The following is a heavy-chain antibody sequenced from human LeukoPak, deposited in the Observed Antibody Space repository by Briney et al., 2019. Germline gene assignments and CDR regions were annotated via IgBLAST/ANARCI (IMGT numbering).Heavy chain of an antibody. CDR1: GFTFGDYY. Sequence: GGSLRLSCAASGFTFGDYYMSWIRQAPGKGLEWVSYISSSSSYTNYADSVKGRFTISRDNAKNSLYLQMNSLRAEDTAVYYCARDRGLAVAGTAEFDYWGQGTLVTVSS. CDR3: ARDRGLAVAGTAEFDY. V-gene: IGHV3-11*05. J-gene: IGHJ4*02. D-gene: IGHD6-19*01. CDR2: ISSSSSYT.